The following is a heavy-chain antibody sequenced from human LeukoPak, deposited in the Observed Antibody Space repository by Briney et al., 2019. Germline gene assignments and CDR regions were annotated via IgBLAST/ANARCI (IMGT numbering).Heavy chain of an antibody. D-gene: IGHD5-24*01. J-gene: IGHJ4*02. CDR1: GFTFRSYE. Sequence: GGSLRLSCAASGFTFRSYEMNWVRQAPGKWLEWVSYISSNGRTIYYADSVKGRFTISRDNAKNSLYLQMNSLRAEDTAVYYCARNYDYWGQGTLVTVSS. CDR3: ARNYDY. V-gene: IGHV3-48*03. CDR2: ISSNGRTI.